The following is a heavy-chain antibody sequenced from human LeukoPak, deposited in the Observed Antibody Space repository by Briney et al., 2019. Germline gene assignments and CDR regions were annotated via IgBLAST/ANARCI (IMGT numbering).Heavy chain of an antibody. CDR3: ARPHLDDAFDI. V-gene: IGHV1-18*01. CDR1: GYTFTSYA. J-gene: IGHJ3*02. Sequence: ASVKVSCKASGYTFTSYAMNWVRQAPGQGLEWMGWISAYNGNTNYAQKLQGRVTMTTDTSTSTAYMELRSLRSDDTAVYYCARPHLDDAFDIWGQGTMVTVSS. CDR2: ISAYNGNT. D-gene: IGHD3-3*01.